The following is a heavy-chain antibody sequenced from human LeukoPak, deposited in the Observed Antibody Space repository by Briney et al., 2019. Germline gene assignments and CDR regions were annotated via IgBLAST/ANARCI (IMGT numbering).Heavy chain of an antibody. V-gene: IGHV4-38-2*02. Sequence: PSETLSLTCTVSGYSISSGYYWGWIRQPPGKGLEWIGSIYHSGSTYYNPSLKSRVTISVDTSKNQFSLKLSSVTAADTAVYYCARVSDSSGYYPDALFDYWGQGTLVTVSS. D-gene: IGHD3-22*01. CDR1: GYSISSGYY. CDR3: ARVSDSSGYYPDALFDY. J-gene: IGHJ4*02. CDR2: IYHSGST.